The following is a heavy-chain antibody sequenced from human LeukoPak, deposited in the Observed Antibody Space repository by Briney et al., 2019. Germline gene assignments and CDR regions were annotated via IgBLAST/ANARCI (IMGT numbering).Heavy chain of an antibody. J-gene: IGHJ4*02. CDR1: GFTFNNYA. CDR2: TAGSGISK. Sequence: GGSLRLSCVASGFTFNNYAMSWVRQAPGRGLEWASSTAGSGISKDYADSVKGRFTISKDKSKNTLYLQMDNLRAEDTGVYYCAKDHLDSGSEDWGQGTLVTVSS. D-gene: IGHD1-26*01. V-gene: IGHV3-23*01. CDR3: AKDHLDSGSED.